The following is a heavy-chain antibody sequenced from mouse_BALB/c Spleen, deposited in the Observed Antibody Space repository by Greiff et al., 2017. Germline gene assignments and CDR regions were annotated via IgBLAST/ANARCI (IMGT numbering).Heavy chain of an antibody. J-gene: IGHJ4*01. V-gene: IGHV5-12-1*01. CDR2: ISSGGGST. D-gene: IGHD1-1*01. CDR1: GFAFSSYD. CDR3: ARHYYSKRGAMDY. Sequence: EVKLVESGGGLVKPGGSLKLSCAASGFAFSSYDMSWVRQTPEKRLEWVAYISSGGGSTYYPDTVKGRFTISRDNAKNTLYLQMSSLKSEDTAMYYCARHYYSKRGAMDYWGQGTSVTVSS.